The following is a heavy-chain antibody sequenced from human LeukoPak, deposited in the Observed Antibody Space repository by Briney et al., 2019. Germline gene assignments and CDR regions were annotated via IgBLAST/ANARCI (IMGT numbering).Heavy chain of an antibody. Sequence: PSETLSLTCTVSGGSISTYYWSWIRQSPGKGLEWIGYVHYTGSTNYNPSLKSRVTISLDTSMNQFSLKLSSVTAADTAVYYCARGDSSGYLDYWGQGTLVTVSS. D-gene: IGHD3-22*01. V-gene: IGHV4-59*01. CDR3: ARGDSSGYLDY. CDR1: GGSISTYY. CDR2: VHYTGST. J-gene: IGHJ4*02.